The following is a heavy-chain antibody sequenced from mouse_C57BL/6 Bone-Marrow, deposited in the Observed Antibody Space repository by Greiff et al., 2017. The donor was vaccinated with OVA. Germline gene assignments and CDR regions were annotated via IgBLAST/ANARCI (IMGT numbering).Heavy chain of an antibody. CDR1: GFNIKDYY. J-gene: IGHJ2*01. V-gene: IGHV14-1*01. CDR2: IDPEDGDT. CDR3: TTYPGGFRRVDY. Sequence: DVHLVESGAELVRPGASVKLSCTASGFNIKDYYMHWVKQRPEQGLEWIGRIDPEDGDTEYAPKFQGKATMTADTSSNTAYLQLSSLTSEDTAVYYCTTYPGGFRRVDYWGQGTTLTVSS.